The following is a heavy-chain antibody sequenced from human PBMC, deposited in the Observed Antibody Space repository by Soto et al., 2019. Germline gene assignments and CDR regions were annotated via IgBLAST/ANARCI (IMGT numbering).Heavy chain of an antibody. Sequence: VGSLRLSCAASGFTVSSNYMSWVRQAPGKGLEWVSVIYSGGSTYYADSVRGRFTISRDNSKNTLYLQMKSLRAENTAVYYCARDPTATRHGMDVWGHGTRVTVSS. CDR2: IYSGGST. CDR3: ARDPTATRHGMDV. CDR1: GFTVSSNY. D-gene: IGHD1-26*01. J-gene: IGHJ6*02. V-gene: IGHV3-53*01.